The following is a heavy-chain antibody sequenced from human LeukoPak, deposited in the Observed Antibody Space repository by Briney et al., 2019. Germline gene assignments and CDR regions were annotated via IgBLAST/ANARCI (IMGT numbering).Heavy chain of an antibody. D-gene: IGHD3-10*01. J-gene: IGHJ5*02. Sequence: PGGSLRLSCAASGFTFSDYYMSWIRQAPGKGLEWVSYISSSGSTIYYADSVKGRFTISRDNAKNSLYLQMNSLRAEDTAVYYCASLNGYYYGSGSYLPFDPWGQGTLVTVSS. V-gene: IGHV3-11*01. CDR3: ASLNGYYYGSGSYLPFDP. CDR2: ISSSGSTI. CDR1: GFTFSDYY.